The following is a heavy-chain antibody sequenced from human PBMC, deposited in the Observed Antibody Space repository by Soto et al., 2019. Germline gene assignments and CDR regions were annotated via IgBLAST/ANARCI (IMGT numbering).Heavy chain of an antibody. CDR3: ARSKAGGLMILVMATVFAGDFDY. CDR2: ISAYNGNT. CDR1: GYTFTSYG. J-gene: IGHJ4*02. V-gene: IGHV1-18*01. D-gene: IGHD2-8*02. Sequence: QVQLVQSGAEVKKPGASVKVSCKASGYTFTSYGISWVRQAPGQGLEWMGWISAYNGNTNYAQKLQGRVTMTTDTSTSTAYMELRGLRSDDTAVYYCARSKAGGLMILVMATVFAGDFDYWGQGTLVTVSS.